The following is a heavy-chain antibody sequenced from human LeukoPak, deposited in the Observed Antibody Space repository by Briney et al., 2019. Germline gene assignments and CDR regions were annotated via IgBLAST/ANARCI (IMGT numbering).Heavy chain of an antibody. V-gene: IGHV3-30*04. CDR3: ARDREQLAIFDY. CDR2: ISYDGSNK. Sequence: GGSLRLSCAASGFTFSSYAMSWVRQAPGKGLEWVAVISYDGSNKYYADSVKGRFTSSRDNSKNTLYLQMNSLRPEDTAVYYCARDREQLAIFDYWGQGSLVTVSS. J-gene: IGHJ4*02. D-gene: IGHD6-13*01. CDR1: GFTFSSYA.